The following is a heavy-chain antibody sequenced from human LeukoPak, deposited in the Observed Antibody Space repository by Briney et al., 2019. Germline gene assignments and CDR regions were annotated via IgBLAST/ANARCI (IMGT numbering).Heavy chain of an antibody. Sequence: SETLSLTCTVSGGSISSYYWSWIRQPAGKGLEWIGRIYTSGSTNYNPSLKSRVTISVDTSKNQFSLKLSSVTAADTAVYYCARDSGRIAAAGYDAFDIWGQGTMVTVSS. D-gene: IGHD6-13*01. CDR1: GGSISSYY. CDR3: ARDSGRIAAAGYDAFDI. V-gene: IGHV4-4*07. J-gene: IGHJ3*02. CDR2: IYTSGST.